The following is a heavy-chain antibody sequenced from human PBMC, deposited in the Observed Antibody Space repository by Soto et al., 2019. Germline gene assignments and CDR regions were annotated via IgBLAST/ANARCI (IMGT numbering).Heavy chain of an antibody. V-gene: IGHV4-39*01. CDR3: ASPKIAFYNWFDP. CDR2: IYYSGTT. Sequence: QLQLQESGPGLVKPSETLSLTCTVSGGSISSSSYYWGWIRQPPGKGLEWIGRIYYSGTTYYNPSLKRRVTISVDTSKNQFFLKLSSVTAADTAVYYCASPKIAFYNWFDPWGQGTLVTVSS. D-gene: IGHD3-3*02. J-gene: IGHJ5*02. CDR1: GGSISSSSYY.